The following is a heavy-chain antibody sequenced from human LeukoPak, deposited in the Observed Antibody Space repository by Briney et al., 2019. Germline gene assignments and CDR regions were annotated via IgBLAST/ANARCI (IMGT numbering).Heavy chain of an antibody. V-gene: IGHV2-5*01. D-gene: IGHD3-3*01. CDR1: GFSLSTSGVG. J-gene: IGHJ5*02. CDR2: IYWNDDK. Sequence: SGPTLVNPTQTLTLTCTFSGFSLSTSGVGVGWIRQPPGKALEWLALIYWNDDKRYSPSLKSRLTITKDTSKHQVVLTMTNMDPVDTATYYCAHRPPLSHRPYYDFWSGYSDENWFDPWGQGTLVTVSS. CDR3: AHRPPLSHRPYYDFWSGYSDENWFDP.